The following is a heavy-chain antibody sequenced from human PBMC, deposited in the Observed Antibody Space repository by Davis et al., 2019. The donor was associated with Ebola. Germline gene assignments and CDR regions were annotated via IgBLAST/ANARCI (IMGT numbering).Heavy chain of an antibody. CDR3: ARESPTPLTMVRGVIDY. CDR2: INHSGST. CDR1: GGSFSGYY. J-gene: IGHJ4*02. Sequence: PSETLSLTCAVYGGSFSGYYWSWIRQPPGKGLEWIGEINHSGSTNYNPSLKSRVTISVDTSKNQFSLKLSSVTAADTAVYYCARESPTPLTMVRGVIDYWGQGTLVTVSS. D-gene: IGHD3-10*01. V-gene: IGHV4-34*01.